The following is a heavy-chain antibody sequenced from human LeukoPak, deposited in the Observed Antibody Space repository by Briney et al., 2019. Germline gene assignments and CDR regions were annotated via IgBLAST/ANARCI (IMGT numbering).Heavy chain of an antibody. CDR2: FYHSGST. V-gene: IGHV4-38-2*02. CDR1: GYSISSGYY. J-gene: IGHJ3*02. CDR3: AREGSSWYYAFDI. Sequence: SETLSLTCAVSGYSISSGYYWGWIRQPPGKGLEWIGSFYHSGSTYYNPSLKSRVTISVDTSKNQFSLKLSSVTAADTAVYYCAREGSSWYYAFDIWGQGTMVTVSS. D-gene: IGHD6-13*01.